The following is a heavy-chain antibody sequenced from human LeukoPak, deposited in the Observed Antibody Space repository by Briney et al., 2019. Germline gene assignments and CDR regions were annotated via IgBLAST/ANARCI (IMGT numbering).Heavy chain of an antibody. J-gene: IGHJ5*02. Sequence: PSETLSLTCTVSGGSISSGGYYWSWIRQHPGKGLEWIGYIYYSGSTYYNPSLKSRVTISVDTSKNQFSLKLSSVTAADTAVYYCARVPQYYDILTGYSWFDPWGQGTLVTVSS. CDR2: IYYSGST. CDR1: GGSISSGGYY. D-gene: IGHD3-9*01. CDR3: ARVPQYYDILTGYSWFDP. V-gene: IGHV4-31*03.